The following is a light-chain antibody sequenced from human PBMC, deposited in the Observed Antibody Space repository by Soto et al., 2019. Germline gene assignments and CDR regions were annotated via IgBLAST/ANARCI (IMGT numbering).Light chain of an antibody. J-gene: IGKJ1*01. CDR3: QQYYSTPPRT. Sequence: DIVMTQSPDSLAVSLGERATINCKSSQSILYSSNNKNYLAWYQQKPGQPPKLLICWASTRESGVPDRFSGSGCGTDFTLTISSLQAEDVAVYYGQQYYSTPPRTFGQGTKVEIK. CDR1: QSILYSSNNKNY. V-gene: IGKV4-1*01. CDR2: WAS.